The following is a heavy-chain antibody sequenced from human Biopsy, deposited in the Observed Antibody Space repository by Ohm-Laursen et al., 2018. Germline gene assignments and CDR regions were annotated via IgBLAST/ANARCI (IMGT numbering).Heavy chain of an antibody. J-gene: IGHJ3*01. V-gene: IGHV3-48*01. Sequence: SLRLSCAAFGFTFSSYSMNWVRQAPGKGLEWVSFISSGSSPIYYADSVKGRFTISRDDAKNSLYLHMNSLRAEDTAVYYCARLNSGTYDASDLWSQGTMVIVSS. D-gene: IGHD1-26*01. CDR3: ARLNSGTYDASDL. CDR1: GFTFSSYS. CDR2: ISSGSSPI.